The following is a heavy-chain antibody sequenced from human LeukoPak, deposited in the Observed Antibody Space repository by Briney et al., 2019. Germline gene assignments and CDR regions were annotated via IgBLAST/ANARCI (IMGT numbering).Heavy chain of an antibody. D-gene: IGHD5-24*01. CDR2: IKQDGSEK. CDR3: AAINIAQLLIRVY. CDR1: GFTFSNYW. Sequence: GGSLRLSCAASGFTFSNYWMTWVRQAPGKGLEWVADIKQDGSEKLYVNSVRGRFTISRDNAKMSLFLQMNSLRAEDTAVYYCAAINIAQLLIRVYWGQGTLVTVSS. J-gene: IGHJ4*02. V-gene: IGHV3-7*01.